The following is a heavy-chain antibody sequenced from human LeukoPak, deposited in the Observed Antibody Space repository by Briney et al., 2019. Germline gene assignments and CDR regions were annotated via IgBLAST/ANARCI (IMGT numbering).Heavy chain of an antibody. CDR3: ARLTGSYGNWFDP. D-gene: IGHD3-10*01. V-gene: IGHV5-51*01. J-gene: IGHJ5*02. CDR1: GYRFTNYW. Sequence: GESLKISCKGSGYRFTNYWIGLVRQIPGKGLELMGIIYPGDSDARYSPSFQGQVTISADKSISTAYLQWTSLKASDTAMYYCARLTGSYGNWFDPWGKGTLVTVSS. CDR2: IYPGDSDA.